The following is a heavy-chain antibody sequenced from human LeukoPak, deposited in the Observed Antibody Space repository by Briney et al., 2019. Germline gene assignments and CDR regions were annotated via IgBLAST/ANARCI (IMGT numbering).Heavy chain of an antibody. V-gene: IGHV4-59*01. J-gene: IGHJ4*02. CDR2: IYYSGST. CDR3: ARDINYYDSSGYYPLNY. Sequence: SETLSLTCTVSGASISSYYWSWIRQPPGKGLEWIGYIYYSGSTNYNPSLKSRVTISVDTSKNQFSLKLSSVTAADTAVYYCARDINYYDSSGYYPLNYWGQGTLVTVSS. CDR1: GASISSYY. D-gene: IGHD3-22*01.